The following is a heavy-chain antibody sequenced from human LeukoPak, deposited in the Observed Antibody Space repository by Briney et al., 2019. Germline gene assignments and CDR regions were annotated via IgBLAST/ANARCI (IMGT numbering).Heavy chain of an antibody. D-gene: IGHD3-9*01. Sequence: GGSLRLSCAASGFTFSIYDIRWVRQAPGKGLEWVAFISYDGSNKYYADSVKGRFTISRDNSKNTLYLQMKSLRAEDTAVYYCAKVSFDILTGLLDYWGQGTLVTVSS. CDR3: AKVSFDILTGLLDY. CDR1: GFTFSIYD. J-gene: IGHJ4*02. V-gene: IGHV3-30*18. CDR2: ISYDGSNK.